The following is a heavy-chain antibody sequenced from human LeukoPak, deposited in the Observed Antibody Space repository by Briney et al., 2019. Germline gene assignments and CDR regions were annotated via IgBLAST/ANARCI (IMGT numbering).Heavy chain of an antibody. V-gene: IGHV3-7*01. J-gene: IGHJ4*02. CDR1: GFTFSSYW. CDR2: IKRDGSAK. CDR3: ARLSGDITVFDL. D-gene: IGHD1-20*01. Sequence: GGSPRLSCAASGFTFSSYWMSWVRQAPGKGLEWVATIKRDGSAKHYVDSVKGRFTVSRDNAKNSLHLQMNSLRADDTAVYYCARLSGDITVFDLWGQGTLVTVSS.